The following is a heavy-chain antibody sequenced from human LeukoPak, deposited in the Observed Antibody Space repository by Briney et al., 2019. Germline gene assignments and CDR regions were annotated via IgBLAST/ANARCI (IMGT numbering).Heavy chain of an antibody. Sequence: ASLKVSCKASGYTFTTTYINWWRQAPGQGLEWMGWISDYNGKTHHAQKLQGRVTMNTDSSTSTAYMDLTSLRSDDTAVYYCARGGTYYPCRDYWGQGTLVTVSS. CDR2: ISDYNGKT. CDR1: GYTFTTTY. J-gene: IGHJ4*02. V-gene: IGHV1-18*01. D-gene: IGHD1-26*01. CDR3: ARGGTYYPCRDY.